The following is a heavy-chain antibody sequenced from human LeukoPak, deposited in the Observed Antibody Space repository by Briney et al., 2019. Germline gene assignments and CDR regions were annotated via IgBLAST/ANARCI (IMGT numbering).Heavy chain of an antibody. J-gene: IGHJ4*02. CDR2: IYTSGST. CDR1: GGSISSGSYY. Sequence: SETLSLTCTVSGGSISSGSYYWSWIRQPAGKGLEWIGRIYTSGSTNYNPSLKSRVTISVDTSKNQFSLKLSSVTAADTAVYYCARAVDTAMVLDYWGQGTLVTVPS. CDR3: ARAVDTAMVLDY. V-gene: IGHV4-61*02. D-gene: IGHD5-18*01.